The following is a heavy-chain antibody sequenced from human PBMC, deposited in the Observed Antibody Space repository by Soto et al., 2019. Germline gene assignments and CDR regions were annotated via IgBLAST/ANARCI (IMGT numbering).Heavy chain of an antibody. CDR1: GFTFSSYA. D-gene: IGHD3-10*01. CDR2: ISGSGDNT. Sequence: EVQLLESGGGLVQPGGSLRLSCAASGFTFSSYAMSWVRQAPGKGLEWVSAISGSGDNTYYADSVKGRFTISRDDSKNTLYLQMISLRAEDTAVYYCAKEGAVIGAGYFGYWGQGTLVTVSS. CDR3: AKEGAVIGAGYFGY. V-gene: IGHV3-23*01. J-gene: IGHJ4*02.